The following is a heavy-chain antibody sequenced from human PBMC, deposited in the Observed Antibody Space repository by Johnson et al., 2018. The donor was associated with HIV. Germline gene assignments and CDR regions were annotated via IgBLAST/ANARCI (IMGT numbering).Heavy chain of an antibody. CDR1: GFTFSSYD. CDR3: ARGGIAARIDAFDI. D-gene: IGHD6-6*01. CDR2: IGTAGDT. Sequence: VQLVESGGGLVQPGGSLRLSCAASGFTFSSYDMHWVHQATGKGLEWVSAIGTAGDTYYPGSVKGRFTISRENAKNSLYLQMNSLRAGDTAVYYCARGGIAARIDAFDIWGQGTMVTVSS. J-gene: IGHJ3*02. V-gene: IGHV3-13*01.